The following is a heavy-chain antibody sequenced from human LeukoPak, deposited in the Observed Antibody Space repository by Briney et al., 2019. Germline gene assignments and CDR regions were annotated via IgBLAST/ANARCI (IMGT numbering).Heavy chain of an antibody. Sequence: PSGTLSLTCDVSGGSMSSSNWWSWVRPPPGKGLEWIGEIYHSGSTNYNPSLKSRVTISVDTSKNQFSLKLTSVTAADTAVYYCARDSGSSRGLSEYYYFDYWGQGTLVTVSS. J-gene: IGHJ4*02. CDR1: GGSMSSSNW. CDR2: IYHSGST. V-gene: IGHV4-4*02. CDR3: ARDSGSSRGLSEYYYFDY. D-gene: IGHD2-2*01.